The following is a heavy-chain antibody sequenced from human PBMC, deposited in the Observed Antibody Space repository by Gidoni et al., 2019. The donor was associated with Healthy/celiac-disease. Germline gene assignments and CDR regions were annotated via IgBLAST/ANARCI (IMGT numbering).Heavy chain of an antibody. CDR3: ARDVFYSGHKGTKMFDY. Sequence: QVQLQESGPGPVKPSATLSLTCPVSGGSISSSHWWRWVRQPPGKGLEWIGEIYHSGSTNYNPSLKSRVTISVDKSKNQFSLKLSSVTAADTAVYYCARDVFYSGHKGTKMFDYWGQGTLVTVSS. J-gene: IGHJ4*02. CDR2: IYHSGST. V-gene: IGHV4-4*02. CDR1: GGSISSSHW. D-gene: IGHD5-12*01.